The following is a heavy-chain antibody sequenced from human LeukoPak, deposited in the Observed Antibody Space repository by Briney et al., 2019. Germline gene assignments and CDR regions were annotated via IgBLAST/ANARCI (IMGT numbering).Heavy chain of an antibody. CDR1: GGTFSSYT. D-gene: IGHD2-2*01. CDR2: INPNSGGT. V-gene: IGHV1-2*02. J-gene: IGHJ5*02. CDR3: ARERVDHVVVPAAEFDP. Sequence: GASVKVSCKASGGTFSSYTISWVRQAPGQGPEWMGWINPNSGGTNYAQKFQGRVTMTRDTSISTAYMELSRLRSDDTAVYYCARERVDHVVVPAAEFDPWGQGTLVTVSS.